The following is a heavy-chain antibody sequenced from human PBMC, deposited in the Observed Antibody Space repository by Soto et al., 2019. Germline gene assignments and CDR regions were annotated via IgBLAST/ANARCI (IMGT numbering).Heavy chain of an antibody. CDR2: IYYSGST. J-gene: IGHJ4*02. CDR3: ARATSIAARPIYYFDY. V-gene: IGHV4-31*03. Sequence: SETLSLTCTVSGGSISSGGYYWSWIRQHPGKGLEWIGYIYYSGSTYYNPSLKSRVTISVDTSKNQFSLKLSSVTAADTAVYYCARATSIAARPIYYFDYWGQGTLVTVSS. D-gene: IGHD6-6*01. CDR1: GGSISSGGYY.